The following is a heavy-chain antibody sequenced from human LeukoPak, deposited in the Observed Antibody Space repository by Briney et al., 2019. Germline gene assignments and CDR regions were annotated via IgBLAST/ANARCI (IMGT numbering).Heavy chain of an antibody. CDR3: ARHEYSGSNY. V-gene: IGHV5-51*01. D-gene: IGHD1-26*01. J-gene: IGHJ4*02. Sequence: GESLKISFKGSGYRFTSYWIGWVRPMPGKGLEWMGIIYPGDSDTRYSPSFQGQVAISADKSISTAYLQWSSLKASDTAMYYCARHEYSGSNYWGQGTLVTVSS. CDR2: IYPGDSDT. CDR1: GYRFTSYW.